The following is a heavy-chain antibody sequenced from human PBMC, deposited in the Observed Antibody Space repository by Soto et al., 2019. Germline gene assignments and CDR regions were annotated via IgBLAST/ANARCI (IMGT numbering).Heavy chain of an antibody. CDR3: ARGFQQLVPSDYYYYMDV. CDR1: GGSISSYY. J-gene: IGHJ6*03. D-gene: IGHD6-13*01. CDR2: IYYSGST. V-gene: IGHV4-59*12. Sequence: PSETLSLTCTVSGGSISSYYWSWIRQPPGKGLEWIGYIYYSGSTNYNPSLKSRVTISVDTSKNQFSLKLSSVTAADTAVYYCARGFQQLVPSDYYYYMDVWGKGTTVTVSS.